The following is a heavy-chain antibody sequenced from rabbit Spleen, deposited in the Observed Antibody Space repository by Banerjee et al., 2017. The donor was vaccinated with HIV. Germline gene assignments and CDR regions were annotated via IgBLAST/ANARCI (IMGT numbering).Heavy chain of an antibody. J-gene: IGHJ4*01. CDR3: ARIGGYADYGYLIIDYFDL. CDR2: FYTGSSGST. V-gene: IGHV1S40*01. CDR1: GFSFSNSDY. Sequence: QSLEESGGDLVKTGASLTLTCIASGFSFSNSDYMCWVRQAPGKGLEWIACFYTGSSGSTYYASWARGRFTSSKTSSTTVTLQMISLTAADTATYFCARIGGYADYGYLIIDYFDLWGPGTLVTVS. D-gene: IGHD6-1*01.